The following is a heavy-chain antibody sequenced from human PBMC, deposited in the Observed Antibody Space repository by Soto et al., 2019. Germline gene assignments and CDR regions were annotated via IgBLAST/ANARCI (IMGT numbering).Heavy chain of an antibody. V-gene: IGHV3-33*01. D-gene: IGHD3-22*01. CDR2: IRYDGSNK. CDR1: GFTFSSYG. J-gene: IGHJ4*02. CDR3: ARDADYSDGSCQGGFASRWGSFDY. Sequence: QVQLVESGGGVVQPGRSLRLSCAASGFTFSSYGMHWVRQAPGKGLEWVAVIRYDGSNKYYADSVKGRFTISRDNSKNTLYLHMNSTRDEDTDVYYSARDADYSDGSCQGGFASRWGSFDYWGQGTLVTVSS.